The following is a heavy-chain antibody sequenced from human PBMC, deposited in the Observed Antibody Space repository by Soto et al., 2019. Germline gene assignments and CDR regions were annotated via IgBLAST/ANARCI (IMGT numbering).Heavy chain of an antibody. CDR1: GYTFTSYA. V-gene: IGHV1-3*01. J-gene: IGHJ5*02. Sequence: QVQLVQSGAEVKKPGASVKVSCKASGYTFTSYAMHWVRQAPGQRLEWMGWINAGNGNTKYSQKFQGRVTITRDTSASTAYMGLSSLRSEDTAVYYCARVGSMRVIDPWGQGTLVTVSS. CDR3: ARVGSMRVIDP. CDR2: INAGNGNT. D-gene: IGHD3-10*01.